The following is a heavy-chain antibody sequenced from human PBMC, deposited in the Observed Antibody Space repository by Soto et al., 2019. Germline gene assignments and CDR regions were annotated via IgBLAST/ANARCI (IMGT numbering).Heavy chain of an antibody. CDR2: IYHSGST. Sequence: PSETLSLTCAVSGGSISGGGYSWSWIRQPPGKGLEWIGYIYHSGSTYYNPSLKSRVTISVDRSKNQFSLKLSSVTAADTAVYYCARGMTTVTTLDYWGQGTLVTVSS. CDR1: GGSISGGGYS. CDR3: ARGMTTVTTLDY. V-gene: IGHV4-30-2*01. J-gene: IGHJ4*02. D-gene: IGHD4-4*01.